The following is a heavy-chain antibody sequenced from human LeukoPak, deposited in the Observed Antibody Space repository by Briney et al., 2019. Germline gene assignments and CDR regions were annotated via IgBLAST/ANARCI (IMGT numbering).Heavy chain of an antibody. CDR2: IHRSGSP. V-gene: IGHV4-4*02. Sequence: PSETLALPCTVSLDSTTSNFWSWVRQPPGKGLEWIGEIHRSGSPNYNPSLQSRVTISIDRSRNQIALELSSVTAADTAVYYCAREILGGFNPGANGGQGTLVTVSS. CDR1: LDSTTSNF. CDR3: AREILGGFNPGAN. J-gene: IGHJ4*02. D-gene: IGHD3-10*01.